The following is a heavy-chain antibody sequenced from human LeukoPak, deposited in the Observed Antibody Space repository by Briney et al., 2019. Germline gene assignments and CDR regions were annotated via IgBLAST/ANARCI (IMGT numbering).Heavy chain of an antibody. J-gene: IGHJ5*02. Sequence: PGGSLRLSCEASGFTFSIYEVNWVRQAPGKGLEWLSHISDSGSSVRYADSVKGRFTISRDNSKNSLYLEMNSLRAEDTAVYYCARVGGTYYYGSGSPNNWFDPWGQGTLVTVSS. D-gene: IGHD3-10*01. CDR1: GFTFSIYE. CDR2: ISDSGSSV. CDR3: ARVGGTYYYGSGSPNNWFDP. V-gene: IGHV3-48*03.